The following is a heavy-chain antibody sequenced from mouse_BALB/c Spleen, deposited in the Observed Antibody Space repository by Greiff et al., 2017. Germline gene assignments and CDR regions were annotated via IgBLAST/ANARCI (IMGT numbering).Heavy chain of an antibody. D-gene: IGHD2-14*01. CDR3: ARPGYDLAMDY. V-gene: IGHV1S135*01. Sequence: EVQLQQSGPELGKPGASVKISCKASGYSFTGYNMYWVKQSHRKSLEWIGYIDPYNGGTSYNQKSKGKATLTVDKSSSTAYMHLNSLTSEDSAIYYWARPGYDLAMDYWGQGTSVTVSS. J-gene: IGHJ4*01. CDR2: IDPYNGGT. CDR1: GYSFTGYN.